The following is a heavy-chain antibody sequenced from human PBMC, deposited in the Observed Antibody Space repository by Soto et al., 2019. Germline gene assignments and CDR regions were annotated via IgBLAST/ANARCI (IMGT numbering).Heavy chain of an antibody. CDR2: ISSSGYI. V-gene: IGHV3-21*01. J-gene: IGHJ6*02. CDR1: GFNFNSYT. CDR3: ARDCSGGSCYPGMDV. D-gene: IGHD2-15*01. Sequence: GGSLRLSCAASGFNFNSYTINWVRPAPGKRLEWLSSISSSGYIFSTDSVRGRFTISRDNAKNSVYLHINSLRAEDTAVYFCARDCSGGSCYPGMDVWGQGTTVTVSS.